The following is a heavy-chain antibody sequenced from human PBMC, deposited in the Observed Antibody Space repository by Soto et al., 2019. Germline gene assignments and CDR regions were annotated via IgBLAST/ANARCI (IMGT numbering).Heavy chain of an antibody. CDR2: IWYDGSNK. J-gene: IGHJ4*02. CDR3: ARGGSGWGDY. D-gene: IGHD6-19*01. CDR1: GFTFSSYG. V-gene: IGHV3-33*01. Sequence: QVQLVESGGGVVQPGRSLRLSCAASGFTFSSYGMHWVRQAPGKGLEWVAVIWYDGSNKYYADSVKGRFTISRDNSKNTLYLQMNSLRAEDTAVYYCARGGSGWGDYWGQGTLVNFSS.